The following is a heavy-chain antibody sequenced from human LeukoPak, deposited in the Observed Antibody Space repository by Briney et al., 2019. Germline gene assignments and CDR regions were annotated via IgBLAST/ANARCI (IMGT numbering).Heavy chain of an antibody. Sequence: SETPSLTCTVSGGSISSSSYYWGWIRQPPGKGLEWIGSLYYSGSTNYNPSLKSRVTIFGDTSKNQVSLKLSSVTAADTAVYYCARLGIDYDILTGYIPDAFDIWGQGTMVTVSS. CDR1: GGSISSSSYY. J-gene: IGHJ3*02. D-gene: IGHD3-9*01. CDR2: LYYSGST. V-gene: IGHV4-39*01. CDR3: ARLGIDYDILTGYIPDAFDI.